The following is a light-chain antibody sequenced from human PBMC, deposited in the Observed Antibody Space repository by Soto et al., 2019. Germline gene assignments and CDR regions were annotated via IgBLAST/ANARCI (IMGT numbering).Light chain of an antibody. Sequence: EIVLTRSPGTLSLSPGERATLSCRASQSVSSNFLAWYQQRPVQAPRLLIYAASNRAPGIPDRFDGSGSGTDFTLTISTLEPEDFAVYYCQQYGSSPRTFGQGTKVDIK. CDR3: QQYGSSPRT. CDR2: AAS. CDR1: QSVSSNF. V-gene: IGKV3-20*01. J-gene: IGKJ1*01.